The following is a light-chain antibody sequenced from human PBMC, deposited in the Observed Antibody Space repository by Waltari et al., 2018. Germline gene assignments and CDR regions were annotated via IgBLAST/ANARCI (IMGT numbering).Light chain of an antibody. CDR3: TSYTSSSTWV. CDR2: GVA. V-gene: IGLV2-14*03. CDR1: SSYVGAYNH. J-gene: IGLJ3*02. Sequence: QSALTQPASVSGFPGQSITISCTGASSYVGAYNHVPWYQQHPGKAPKLMIYGVANRPSGVSNRFSGSKSGNTASLTISGLQAEDEADYYCTSYTSSSTWVFGGGTKLTVL.